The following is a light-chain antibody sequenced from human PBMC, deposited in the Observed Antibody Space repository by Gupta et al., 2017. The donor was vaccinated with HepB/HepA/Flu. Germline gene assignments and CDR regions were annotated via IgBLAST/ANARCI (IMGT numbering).Light chain of an antibody. CDR2: DAS. V-gene: IGKV3-11*01. Sequence: EIVLTQSPATLSLSPGERATLSCRASQSVSSYLAWYQQKPGQAPRLLIYDASNRATGIPARFSGSGSGTDFTLTISSLEPEDFAVYYCQQRSNWLFTFGPGTXVDI. CDR1: QSVSSY. J-gene: IGKJ3*01. CDR3: QQRSNWLFT.